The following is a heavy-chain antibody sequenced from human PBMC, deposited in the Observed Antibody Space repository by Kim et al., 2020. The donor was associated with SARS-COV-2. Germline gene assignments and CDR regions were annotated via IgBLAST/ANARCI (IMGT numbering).Heavy chain of an antibody. Sequence: GGSLRLSCAASGFTFSSYSMNWVRQAPGKGLEWVSSISSSSSYIYYADSVKGRFTISRDNAKNSLYLQMNSLRAEDTAVYYCAREHYYDSSGYNRGGYWGQGTLVTVSS. D-gene: IGHD3-22*01. CDR1: GFTFSSYS. CDR2: ISSSSSYI. CDR3: AREHYYDSSGYNRGGY. J-gene: IGHJ4*02. V-gene: IGHV3-21*01.